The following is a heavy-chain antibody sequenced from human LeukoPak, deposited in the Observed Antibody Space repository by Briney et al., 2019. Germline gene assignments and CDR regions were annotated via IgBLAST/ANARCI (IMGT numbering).Heavy chain of an antibody. Sequence: GGSLRLSCAASGFTFSSYAMSWVRQAPGKGLEWVLAISGSGGSTYYADSVKGRFTISRDNSKNTLYLQMNSLRAEDTAVYYCAKQGLDCYDSSGYSYFDYWGQGTQVTVSS. CDR2: ISGSGGST. CDR1: GFTFSSYA. CDR3: AKQGLDCYDSSGYSYFDY. D-gene: IGHD3-22*01. V-gene: IGHV3-23*01. J-gene: IGHJ4*02.